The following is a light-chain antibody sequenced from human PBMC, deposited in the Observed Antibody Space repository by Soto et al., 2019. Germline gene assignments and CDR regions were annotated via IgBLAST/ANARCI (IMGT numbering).Light chain of an antibody. CDR3: QQYGSSPEWT. Sequence: EFVLTQSPGTLSLSPGERATLSCRASQSVSSSYLAWYQQTPGQAPRLLIYGASSRATGIPDRFSGSGSGTDFTLTISRLEPEDFAVYYCQQYGSSPEWTFGQGTKVDIK. CDR2: GAS. V-gene: IGKV3-20*01. J-gene: IGKJ1*01. CDR1: QSVSSSY.